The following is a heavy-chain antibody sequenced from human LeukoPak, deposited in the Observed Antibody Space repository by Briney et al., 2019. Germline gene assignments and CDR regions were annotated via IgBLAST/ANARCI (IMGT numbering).Heavy chain of an antibody. J-gene: IGHJ3*02. CDR2: INSDGSST. Sequence: GGSLRLSCAASEFSVGSNYMTWVRQAPGKGVVWFSRINSDGSSTSYADSVKGRFTISRDNAKNTLYLQMNSLRAEDTAVYYCAKDGLMVRGSNAFDIWGQGTMVTVSS. V-gene: IGHV3-74*01. CDR1: EFSVGSNY. D-gene: IGHD3-10*01. CDR3: AKDGLMVRGSNAFDI.